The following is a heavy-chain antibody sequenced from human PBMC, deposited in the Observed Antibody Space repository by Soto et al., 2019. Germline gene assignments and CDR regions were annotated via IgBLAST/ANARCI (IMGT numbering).Heavy chain of an antibody. CDR3: ARGGGEYYDFWGGYYRIDAFDI. J-gene: IGHJ3*02. CDR1: GFTFSSYS. D-gene: IGHD3-3*01. CDR2: ISSSSSYI. Sequence: GGSLRLSCAASGFTFSSYSMNWVRQAPGKGLEWVSSISSSSSYIYYADSVKGRFTISRDNAKNSLYLQMNSLRAEDTAVYYCARGGGEYYDFWGGYYRIDAFDIWGQGTMVTVSS. V-gene: IGHV3-21*01.